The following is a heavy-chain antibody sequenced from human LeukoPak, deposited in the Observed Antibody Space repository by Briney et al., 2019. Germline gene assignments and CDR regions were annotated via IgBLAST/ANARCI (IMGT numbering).Heavy chain of an antibody. CDR3: AKGYCTSTSCPLGY. J-gene: IGHJ4*02. V-gene: IGHV3-23*01. CDR1: GFTFTSYA. Sequence: PGGSLRLSCAASGFTFTSYAMSWVRQAPGKGLEWVSTIGSSGGSAYYADSVKGRFTISRANSKNTLYLQMNTLRAEDTAVYCCAKGYCTSTSCPLGYWGQGTLVTVSS. CDR2: IGSSGGSA. D-gene: IGHD2-2*01.